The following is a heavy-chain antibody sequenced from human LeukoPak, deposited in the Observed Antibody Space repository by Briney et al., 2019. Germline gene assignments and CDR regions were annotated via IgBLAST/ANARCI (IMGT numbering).Heavy chain of an antibody. D-gene: IGHD6-19*01. V-gene: IGHV3-33*01. CDR3: ARDGTGSNSGWYIH. CDR2: IWYDGSNK. Sequence: PGRSLRLSCAASGFTFSSHGKHWVRQAPGKGLEWVAIIWYDGSNKYYADSVKGRFTISRDNSKNTPYLQMNSLRAEDTAVYYCARDGTGSNSGWYIHWGQGALVTVSS. J-gene: IGHJ4*02. CDR1: GFTFSSHG.